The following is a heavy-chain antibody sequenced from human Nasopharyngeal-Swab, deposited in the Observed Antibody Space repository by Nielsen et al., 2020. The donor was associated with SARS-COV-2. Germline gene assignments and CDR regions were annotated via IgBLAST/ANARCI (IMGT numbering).Heavy chain of an antibody. V-gene: IGHV3-7*01. CDR2: IKQDGSEK. CDR1: GFTFSSYW. CDR3: ARDLVVGATTSAYYYYYGMDV. J-gene: IGHJ6*02. Sequence: ETLSLNCAASGFTFSSYWMSWVRQAPGKGLEWVANIKQDGSEKYYVDSVKGRFTISRDNAKNSLYLQMNSLRAEDTAVYYCARDLVVGATTSAYYYYYGMDVWGQGTTVTVSS. D-gene: IGHD1-26*01.